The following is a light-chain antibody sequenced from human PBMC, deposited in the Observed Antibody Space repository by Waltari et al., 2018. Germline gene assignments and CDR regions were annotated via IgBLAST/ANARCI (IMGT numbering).Light chain of an antibody. CDR3: QQSYSTPLT. Sequence: DIQMTQSPSSLSASVGDRVTITCRASQSISSYLNWYQQKPVKAPKPLIYAASSLQSGVPSRFSCSGSVTDFTLTISSLQPEDFATYYCQQSYSTPLTFGGGTKVEIK. CDR1: QSISSY. J-gene: IGKJ4*01. CDR2: AAS. V-gene: IGKV1-39*01.